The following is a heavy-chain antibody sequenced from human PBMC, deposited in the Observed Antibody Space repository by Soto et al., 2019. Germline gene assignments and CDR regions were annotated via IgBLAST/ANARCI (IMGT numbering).Heavy chain of an antibody. J-gene: IGHJ5*02. D-gene: IGHD2-21*02. V-gene: IGHV3-48*03. CDR1: GFTFSNFE. CDR2: ISSGGNTV. Sequence: QPGGSLRLSCAASGFTFSNFEMNWVRQAPGKGLEWVSYISSGGNTVYYADSVKGRFTISRDNAKNSLYLEMNSLRAEDTAVYYCVREFVRDFHNWFDLWGQGTLVTVSS. CDR3: VREFVRDFHNWFDL.